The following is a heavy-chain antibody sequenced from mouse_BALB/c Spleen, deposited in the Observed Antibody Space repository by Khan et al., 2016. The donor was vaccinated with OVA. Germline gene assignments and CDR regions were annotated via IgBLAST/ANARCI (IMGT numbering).Heavy chain of an antibody. CDR1: GYAFSSSW. CDR3: ARSDGNSGFAY. D-gene: IGHD2-1*01. J-gene: IGHJ3*01. V-gene: IGHV1-82*01. CDR2: IYPGDGYT. Sequence: QVQLKESGPELVKPGASVKLSCKASGYAFSSSWMNWVKQRPGQGLEWIGWIYPGDGYTNYNGKFKGKATMTADKSSSTAYMQLSSLTSVDSAVYFCARSDGNSGFAYWGQGALVTVSA.